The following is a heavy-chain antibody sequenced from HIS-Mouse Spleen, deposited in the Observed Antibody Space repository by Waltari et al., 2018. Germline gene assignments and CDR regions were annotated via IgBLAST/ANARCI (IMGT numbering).Heavy chain of an antibody. CDR1: GGSISSSSYY. V-gene: IGHV4-39*01. CDR3: ARRRGWFDY. J-gene: IGHJ4*02. D-gene: IGHD6-19*01. Sequence: QLQLQESGPGLVKPSETLSLTCTVSGGSISSSSYYWGWIRQPPGKGLEWIGGIYYSGGTYTNPSLKRRVTISVDTSKNQFSLKLSSVTAADTAVYYCARRRGWFDYWGQGTLVTVSS. CDR2: IYYSGGT.